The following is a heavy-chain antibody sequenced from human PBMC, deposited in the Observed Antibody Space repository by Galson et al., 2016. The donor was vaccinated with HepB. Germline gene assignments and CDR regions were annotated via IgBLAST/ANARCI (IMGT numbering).Heavy chain of an antibody. J-gene: IGHJ4*02. CDR1: GFTFSNAW. CDR2: INTKTDGGTT. Sequence: SLRLSCAASGFTFSNAWMSWVRQAPGKGLEWVGRINTKTDGGTTEYAAPVKGRLTISRDDSKNTVDLQMNSLKTEDTAVYYCTLYNYGRFDYWGQGTLVTVSS. D-gene: IGHD5-18*01. CDR3: TLYNYGRFDY. V-gene: IGHV3-15*01.